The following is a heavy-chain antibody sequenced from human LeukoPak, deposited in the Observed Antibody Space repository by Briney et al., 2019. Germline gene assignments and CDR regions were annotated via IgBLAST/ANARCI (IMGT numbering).Heavy chain of an antibody. Sequence: GGSLRLSCAASGFTLSYYWMHWVRQAPGKGLVWVSRISSDGSSTSYADSVKGRFTISRDNAKNTLYLQMNSLRAEDTAVYYCARGDYGDLNFDYWGQGTLVTVSS. CDR3: ARGDYGDLNFDY. J-gene: IGHJ4*02. D-gene: IGHD4-17*01. CDR1: GFTLSYYW. V-gene: IGHV3-74*01. CDR2: ISSDGSST.